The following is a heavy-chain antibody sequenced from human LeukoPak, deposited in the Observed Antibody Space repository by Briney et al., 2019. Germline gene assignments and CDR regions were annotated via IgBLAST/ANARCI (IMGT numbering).Heavy chain of an antibody. CDR2: INSDGSST. CDR1: GFTLSSYA. J-gene: IGHJ4*02. D-gene: IGHD2-2*01. V-gene: IGHV3-23*01. CDR3: AKQAAITSGAFES. Sequence: PGGSLRLSCAASGFTLSSYAMSWVRQAPGKGLEWVSRINSDGSSTKCADSVKGRFTTSRDNSKNTLYLHVNSLRVEDTAVYYCAKQAAITSGAFESWGQGTLVTVSS.